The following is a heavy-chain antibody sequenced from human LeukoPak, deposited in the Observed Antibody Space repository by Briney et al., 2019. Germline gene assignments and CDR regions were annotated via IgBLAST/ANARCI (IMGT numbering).Heavy chain of an antibody. V-gene: IGHV1-18*04. CDR1: GYSFTTYY. J-gene: IGHJ4*02. CDR3: ARGGRGYSYGRELDY. Sequence: ASVKVSCKASGYSFTTYYMHWVRQAPGQGLEWMGWISGYNGDTNYAQKLQGRVTMTTDTSTNTAYMELRSLRSDDTAVYYCARGGRGYSYGRELDYWGQGTLVTVSS. D-gene: IGHD5-18*01. CDR2: ISGYNGDT.